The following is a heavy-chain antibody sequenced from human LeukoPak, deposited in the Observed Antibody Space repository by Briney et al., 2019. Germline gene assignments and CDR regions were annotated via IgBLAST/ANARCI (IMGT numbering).Heavy chain of an antibody. V-gene: IGHV4-59*01. J-gene: IGHJ4*02. Sequence: KTSETLSLTCTVSGGSITSYYWGGIRQPPGKGLEWIGYIYYSGSTNYNPSLKSRVTIAVDTSKNQFSLKLSSVTAADTAVYYCASRGIAVAALVHLDYWGQGTLVTVSS. CDR2: IYYSGST. CDR1: GGSITSYY. CDR3: ASRGIAVAALVHLDY. D-gene: IGHD6-13*01.